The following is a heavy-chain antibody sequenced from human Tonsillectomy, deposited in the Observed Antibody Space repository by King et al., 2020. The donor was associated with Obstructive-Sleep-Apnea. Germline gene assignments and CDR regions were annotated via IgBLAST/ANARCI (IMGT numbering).Heavy chain of an antibody. CDR3: ARTRGYRSSWYEDY. Sequence: VQLVESGGDLVQPGGSLRLSCVVSGFTFSNYWMSWVRQAPGKGLEWVATIKQDGGEKYYVDSVKGRFTISRDNAKNSLYLQMNSLGGEDTAVYHCARTRGYRSSWYEDYWGQGTLITVSS. V-gene: IGHV3-7*03. D-gene: IGHD6-13*01. CDR2: IKQDGGEK. J-gene: IGHJ4*02. CDR1: GFTFSNYW.